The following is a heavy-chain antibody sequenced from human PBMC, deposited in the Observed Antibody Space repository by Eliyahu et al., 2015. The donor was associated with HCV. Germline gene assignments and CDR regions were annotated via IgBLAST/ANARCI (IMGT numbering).Heavy chain of an antibody. CDR1: GFTFSSYA. CDR3: AKDFPVTTVTMEHYYYYGMDV. J-gene: IGHJ6*02. Sequence: EVQLLESGGGLVQPGGSLRLSCAASGFTFSSYAMSWVRQAPGKGLEWVSAISGSGGSTYYADSVKGRFTISRDNSKNTLYLQMNSLRAEDTAVYYCAKDFPVTTVTMEHYYYYGMDVWGQGTTVTVSS. CDR2: ISGSGGST. D-gene: IGHD4-17*01. V-gene: IGHV3-23*01.